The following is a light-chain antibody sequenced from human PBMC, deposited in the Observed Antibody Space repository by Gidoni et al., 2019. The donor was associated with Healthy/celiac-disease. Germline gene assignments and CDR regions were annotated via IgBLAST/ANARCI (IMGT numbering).Light chain of an antibody. J-gene: IGKJ4*01. Sequence: EIVLTQSPATLSLSPEERATLSCRASQSVSSYLAWYQQKPGQAPRLPIYDASNRATGIPARFSGSGSGTDFTLTISSLEPEDFAVYYCQQRSNWPPTFXGXTKVEIQ. V-gene: IGKV3-11*01. CDR3: QQRSNWPPT. CDR1: QSVSSY. CDR2: DAS.